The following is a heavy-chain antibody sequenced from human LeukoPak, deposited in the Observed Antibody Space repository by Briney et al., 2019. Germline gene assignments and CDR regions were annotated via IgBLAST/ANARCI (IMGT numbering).Heavy chain of an antibody. J-gene: IGHJ4*02. Sequence: PGASVKVSCKASGYTFTSYDINWVRQATGQGLEWMGWMNPNSGNTGYAQKFQGRVTMTRNTSISTAYMELSSLRSEDTAVYYCARLVNTGRYCTNGVCYKREKSDYWGQGTLVTVSS. CDR2: MNPNSGNT. CDR3: ARLVNTGRYCTNGVCYKREKSDY. V-gene: IGHV1-8*01. D-gene: IGHD2-8*01. CDR1: GYTFTSYD.